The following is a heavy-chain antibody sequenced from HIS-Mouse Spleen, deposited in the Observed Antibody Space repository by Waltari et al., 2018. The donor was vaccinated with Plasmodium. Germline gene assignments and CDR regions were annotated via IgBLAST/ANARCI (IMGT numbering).Heavy chain of an antibody. D-gene: IGHD7-27*01. CDR2: INHSGST. V-gene: IGHV4-34*01. CDR3: ARGRRTGDGPDY. J-gene: IGHJ4*02. Sequence: QVQLQQWGAGLLKPSETLSLTCAVYGGSFSGYYWSWIRQPPGKGLEWIGEINHSGSTNYNPALKSRVTISVDTSKNQFSLKLSSVTAADTAVYCCARGRRTGDGPDYWGQGTLVTVSS. CDR1: GGSFSGYY.